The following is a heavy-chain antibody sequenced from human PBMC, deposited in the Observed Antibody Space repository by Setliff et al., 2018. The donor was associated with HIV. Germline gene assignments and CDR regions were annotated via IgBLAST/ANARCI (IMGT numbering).Heavy chain of an antibody. CDR3: TRIKGGPGPGGPLDL. Sequence: GGSLRLSCAASDFTFNNAWMHWVRQPPGKGLEWVGRIKSKSEGATTDFAAPVKGRFTISRDDSENTLYLQMNSLKTEDTAVYYCTRIKGGPGPGGPLDLWGQGTMVTVSS. CDR2: IKSKSEGATT. D-gene: IGHD3-16*01. V-gene: IGHV3-15*07. J-gene: IGHJ3*01. CDR1: DFTFNNAW.